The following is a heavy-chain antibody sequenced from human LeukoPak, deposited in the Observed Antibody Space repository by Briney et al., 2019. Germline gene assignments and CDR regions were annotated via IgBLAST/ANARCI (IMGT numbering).Heavy chain of an antibody. CDR1: GGSISSGGYY. J-gene: IGHJ4*02. CDR2: IYYSGST. V-gene: IGHV4-31*03. D-gene: IGHD6-13*01. Sequence: SETLSLTCTVSGGSISSGGYYWSWIRQHPGKGLEWIGYIYYSGSTYYNPSLKSRVTISVDTSKNQFSLKLSSVTAADTAVYYYARGYSSSWYYFDYWGQGTLVTVSS. CDR3: ARGYSSSWYYFDY.